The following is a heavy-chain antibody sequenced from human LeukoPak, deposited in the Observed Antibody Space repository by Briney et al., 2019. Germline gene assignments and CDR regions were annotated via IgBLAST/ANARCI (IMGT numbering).Heavy chain of an antibody. CDR3: ARRYGYDTDY. CDR2: IYSSGTT. V-gene: IGHV4-39*01. Sequence: SETLSLTCTVSGGSISSSTYYWGWIRQPPGKGLEWIGSIYSSGTTYYNPSLESRVTISVDTSKNQFSLKLSSVTAADTAVYYCARRYGYDTDYWGQGTLVTLSS. D-gene: IGHD3-22*01. J-gene: IGHJ4*02. CDR1: GGSISSSTYY.